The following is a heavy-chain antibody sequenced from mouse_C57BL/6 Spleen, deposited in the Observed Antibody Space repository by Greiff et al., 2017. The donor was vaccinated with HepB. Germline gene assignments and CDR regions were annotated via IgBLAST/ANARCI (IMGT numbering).Heavy chain of an antibody. D-gene: IGHD1-1*01. Sequence: EVQLQESGGGLVQPKGSLKLSCAASGFSFNTYAMTWVRQAPGKGLEWVARIRSKSNNYATYYADSVKDRFTISRDDSESMLYLQMNNLKTEDTAMYYCVRQDYGSSFYYFDYWGQGTTLTVSS. J-gene: IGHJ2*01. CDR1: GFSFNTYA. V-gene: IGHV10-1*01. CDR3: VRQDYGSSFYYFDY. CDR2: IRSKSNNYAT.